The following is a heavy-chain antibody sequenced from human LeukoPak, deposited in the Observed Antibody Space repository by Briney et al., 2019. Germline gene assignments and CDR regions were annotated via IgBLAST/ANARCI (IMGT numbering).Heavy chain of an antibody. CDR3: ARGSPWGYFDWLLSYYFDY. CDR1: GGSFSGYY. J-gene: IGHJ4*02. V-gene: IGHV4-34*01. D-gene: IGHD3-9*01. CDR2: INHSGST. Sequence: SETLSLTCAVYGGSFSGYYWSWIRQPPGKGLEWIGEINHSGSTNYNPSLKSRVTISVDTSKNQFSLKLSSVSAADTAVYYCARGSPWGYFDWLLSYYFDYWGQGTLVTVSS.